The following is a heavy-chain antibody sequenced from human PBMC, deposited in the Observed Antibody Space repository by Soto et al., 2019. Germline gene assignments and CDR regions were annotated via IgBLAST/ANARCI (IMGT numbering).Heavy chain of an antibody. CDR1: GYTFTSYD. Sequence: XSVKVSFKASGYTFTSYDINLVRQATGQGLEWMGWMNPNSGNTGYAQKFQGRVTMTRNTSISTAYMELRRLRSEDTAVYYCARERTVAGNDYWGQGTLVTVSS. J-gene: IGHJ4*02. CDR2: MNPNSGNT. V-gene: IGHV1-8*01. CDR3: ARERTVAGNDY. D-gene: IGHD6-19*01.